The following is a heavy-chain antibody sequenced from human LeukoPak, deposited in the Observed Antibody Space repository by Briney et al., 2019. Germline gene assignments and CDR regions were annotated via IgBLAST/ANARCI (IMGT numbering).Heavy chain of an antibody. CDR2: IDPSDSYT. J-gene: IGHJ5*02. D-gene: IGHD6-19*01. CDR3: ARHAHSSGWWIDNWFDP. V-gene: IGHV5-10-1*01. CDR1: GYSFTSYW. Sequence: KLGESLKISCKGSGYSFTSYWISWVRQMPGKGLEWMGRIDPSDSYTNYSPSFQGHVTISADKSISTAYLQWSSLKASDTAMYYCARHAHSSGWWIDNWFDPWGQGTLVTVSS.